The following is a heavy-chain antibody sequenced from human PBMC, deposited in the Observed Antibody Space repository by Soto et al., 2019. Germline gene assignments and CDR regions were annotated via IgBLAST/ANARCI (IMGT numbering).Heavy chain of an antibody. CDR1: GFTVSSNY. CDR3: AKTPDSSGSRLTLDY. CDR2: IYSDGST. D-gene: IGHD3-22*01. V-gene: IGHV3-66*01. J-gene: IGHJ4*02. Sequence: HPGGSLRLSCATSGFTVSSNYMSWVRQAPGKGLEWVSVIYSDGSTYYADSVKGRFTISRDNSKNTLYLQMNSLRAEDTAVYYCAKTPDSSGSRLTLDYWGQGTLVTVSS.